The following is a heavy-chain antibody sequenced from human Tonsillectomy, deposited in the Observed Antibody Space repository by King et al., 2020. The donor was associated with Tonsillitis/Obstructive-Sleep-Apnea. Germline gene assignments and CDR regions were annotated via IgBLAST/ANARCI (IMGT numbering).Heavy chain of an antibody. Sequence: VQLVESGAEVKKPGASLRISCKGSGYSFTSYWNNWVRQMPGKGLEWMGTIDPSDSYTNYSPSFQGHVTISADNSVSTAYLKWSSLKASDTAMCYCATSGTTEEHDPDAMDVWGEGTTVTVSS. CDR2: IDPSDSYT. CDR1: GYSFTSYW. CDR3: ATSGTTEEHDPDAMDV. D-gene: IGHD1-7*01. V-gene: IGHV5-10-1*03. J-gene: IGHJ6*04.